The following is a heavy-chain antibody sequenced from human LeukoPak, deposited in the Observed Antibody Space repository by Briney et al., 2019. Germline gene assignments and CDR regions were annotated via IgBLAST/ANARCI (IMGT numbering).Heavy chain of an antibody. CDR3: AKSPFGIVGAPWRIPPYYYYGLDV. Sequence: PGESLRLSCAASGFTFSSYAMSWVRQAPGKGLEWVSAISGSGGSTFYADSVKGRLTISRDNSKNTLYLQVNSLRAEDTAVYYCAKSPFGIVGAPWRIPPYYYYGLDVWGQGTTVTVSS. V-gene: IGHV3-23*01. J-gene: IGHJ6*02. D-gene: IGHD1-26*01. CDR2: ISGSGGST. CDR1: GFTFSSYA.